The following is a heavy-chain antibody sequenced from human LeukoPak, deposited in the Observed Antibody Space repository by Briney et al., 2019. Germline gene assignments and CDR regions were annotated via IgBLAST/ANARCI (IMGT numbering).Heavy chain of an antibody. Sequence: GGSLRLSCAASGFTFDDYGMSWVRQAPGKGLEWVSGISWDTGGIGYADSVKGRFTISRDNAKNSLYLQMNSLRAEDMALYYCAKDEFVASAFTGAFDIWGQGTMVTVSS. V-gene: IGHV3-9*03. D-gene: IGHD2-8*02. CDR1: GFTFDDYG. CDR3: AKDEFVASAFTGAFDI. CDR2: ISWDTGGI. J-gene: IGHJ3*02.